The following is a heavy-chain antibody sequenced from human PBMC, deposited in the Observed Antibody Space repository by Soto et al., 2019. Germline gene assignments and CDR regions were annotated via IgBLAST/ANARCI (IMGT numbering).Heavy chain of an antibody. CDR2: IYPGYSDT. J-gene: IGHJ4*02. CDR1: GYXFPSYM. CDR3: ALIIEVAPNY. Sequence: EXLKSSYKCSGYXFPSYMVVWVRQMPGKGLEWMGIIYPGYSDTRYSPSFQGQVTISADKSISTAYLQWSSLKASDTAMYYCALIIEVAPNYWGQGTLVTVSA. D-gene: IGHD6-19*01. V-gene: IGHV5-51*01.